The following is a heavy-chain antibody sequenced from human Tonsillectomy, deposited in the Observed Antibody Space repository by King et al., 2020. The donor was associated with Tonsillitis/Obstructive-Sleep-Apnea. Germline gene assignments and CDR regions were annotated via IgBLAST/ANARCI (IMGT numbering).Heavy chain of an antibody. CDR3: ASGVLRGYSYGYGY. D-gene: IGHD5-18*01. J-gene: IGHJ4*02. Sequence: QLQESGPGLVKPSETLSLTCTVSCGSLSSSSYYWGWIRQPPGKGLEWIGGIYYSGRTYSNPSLKGRVPISVDTSKNQFSLKLSSVTAADTAVYYCASGVLRGYSYGYGYWGQGTLVTVSS. V-gene: IGHV4-39*01. CDR2: IYYSGRT. CDR1: CGSLSSSSYY.